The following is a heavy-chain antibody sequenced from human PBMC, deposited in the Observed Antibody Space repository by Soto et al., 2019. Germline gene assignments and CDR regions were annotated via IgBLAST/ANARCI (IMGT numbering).Heavy chain of an antibody. Sequence: ASVKVSCKASGYTFTSYDINWVRQATGQGLEWMGWMNPNSGNTGYAQKFQGRVTMTRNTSISTAYMELSSLRSEDTAVYYCALADYYDSSGPYYGMDVWGQGTTVTVSS. D-gene: IGHD3-22*01. J-gene: IGHJ6*02. CDR2: MNPNSGNT. CDR1: GYTFTSYD. CDR3: ALADYYDSSGPYYGMDV. V-gene: IGHV1-8*01.